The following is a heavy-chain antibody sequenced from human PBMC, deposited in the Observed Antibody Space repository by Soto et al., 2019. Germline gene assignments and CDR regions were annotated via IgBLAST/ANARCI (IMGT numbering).Heavy chain of an antibody. D-gene: IGHD6-13*01. CDR2: ISAYNGNT. CDR1: GYTFTSYG. V-gene: IGHV1-18*01. CDR3: ARQNSHVSLDI. Sequence: ASVKVSCKASGYTFTSYGISWVRQAPGQGLEWMGWISAYNGNTNYAQKLQGRVTMTTDTSTSTAYVELRSLRSDDTAVYYCARQNSHVSLDIWGQGTMVTVSS. J-gene: IGHJ3*02.